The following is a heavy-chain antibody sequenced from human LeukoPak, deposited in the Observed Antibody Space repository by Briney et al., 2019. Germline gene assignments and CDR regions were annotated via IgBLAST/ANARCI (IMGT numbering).Heavy chain of an antibody. Sequence: ASVKVSCKASGYTFTSYDINWVRQAPGQGLEWMGWMNPNSGNTGYAQKFQGRVTMTRNTSISTAYMELTSLISEDTAVYDCARLFCDFRSTSCLNERFDPWGQGTLVTVSS. D-gene: IGHD2-2*01. CDR3: ARLFCDFRSTSCLNERFDP. J-gene: IGHJ5*02. V-gene: IGHV1-8*01. CDR1: GYTFTSYD. CDR2: MNPNSGNT.